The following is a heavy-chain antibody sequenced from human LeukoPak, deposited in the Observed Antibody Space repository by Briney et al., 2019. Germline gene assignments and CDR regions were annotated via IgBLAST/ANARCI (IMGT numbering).Heavy chain of an antibody. CDR3: ARDLGSSGDYYYGMDV. CDR1: GGSISSYY. J-gene: IGHJ6*02. V-gene: IGHV4-59*01. D-gene: IGHD3-22*01. Sequence: ESSETLSLTCSVSGGSISSYYWSWIRQPPGKGLEWTGYIYYSGSTNYNPSLKSRVTISVDTSKNQFSLKLSSVTAADTAVYYCARDLGSSGDYYYGMDVWGQGTTVTVSS. CDR2: IYYSGST.